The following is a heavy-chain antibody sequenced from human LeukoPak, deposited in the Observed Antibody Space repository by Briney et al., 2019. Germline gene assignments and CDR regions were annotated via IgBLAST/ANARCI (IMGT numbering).Heavy chain of an antibody. CDR1: GYTFTSYG. CDR2: INPNSGGT. Sequence: ASVKVSCKASGYTFTSYGISWVRQAPGQGLEWMGWINPNSGGTNYAQKFQGRVTMTRDTSISTAYMELSRLRSDDTAVYYCARRHTSNFDYWGQGALVTVSS. J-gene: IGHJ4*02. V-gene: IGHV1-2*02. CDR3: ARRHTSNFDY.